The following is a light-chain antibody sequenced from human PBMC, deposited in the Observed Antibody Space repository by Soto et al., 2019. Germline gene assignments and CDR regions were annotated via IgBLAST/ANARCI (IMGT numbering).Light chain of an antibody. CDR1: QSISSW. CDR2: KAS. V-gene: IGKV1-5*03. J-gene: IGKJ1*01. Sequence: DIQMTQSPSTLSASVGDRVTITCRASQSISSWLAWYQQKPGKAPKLLIYKASSLESVVPSRFSGSGSGTEFTLTISSLQPDDFATYYCQHYNSYSEAFGQGTKV. CDR3: QHYNSYSEA.